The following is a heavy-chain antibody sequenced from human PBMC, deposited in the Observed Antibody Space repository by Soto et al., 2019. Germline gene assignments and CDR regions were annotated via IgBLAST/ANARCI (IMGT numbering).Heavy chain of an antibody. CDR2: INAGNGNT. Sequence: GASVKVSCKASGYTFTSYAMHWVRQAPGQRLEWMGWINAGNGNTKYSQKFQGRVTITRDTSASTAYVELSSLRSEDTAVYYCARGSDSSGYYTYWGQGTLVTVSS. D-gene: IGHD3-22*01. V-gene: IGHV1-3*01. CDR1: GYTFTSYA. J-gene: IGHJ4*02. CDR3: ARGSDSSGYYTY.